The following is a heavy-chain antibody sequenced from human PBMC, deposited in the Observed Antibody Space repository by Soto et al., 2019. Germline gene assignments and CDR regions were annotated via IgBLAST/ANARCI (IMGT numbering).Heavy chain of an antibody. Sequence: ASVKVSCKTSGYTFTSYAMHWARQAPGQRLEWMGWINGGNGNTKYSQKFQGRVTITRDTSASTAYMELSSLRSEDTAVYYCAKSEYDFWSGSPFDPWGQGTLVTVSS. CDR3: AKSEYDFWSGSPFDP. J-gene: IGHJ5*02. V-gene: IGHV1-3*01. D-gene: IGHD3-3*01. CDR2: INGGNGNT. CDR1: GYTFTSYA.